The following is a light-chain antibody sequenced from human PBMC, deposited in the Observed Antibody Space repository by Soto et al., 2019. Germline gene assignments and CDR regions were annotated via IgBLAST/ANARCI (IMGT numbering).Light chain of an antibody. CDR1: SSDVGGYNY. Sequence: QSALTQPASVSGSRGQSITISCTGTSSDVGGYNYVSWYQQHPGKAPKLMIYEVSNRPSGVSNRFSGSKSGNTASLTISGLKAEDEADYYCSPYTSSGTTYVFAKGTKVTV. V-gene: IGLV2-14*01. CDR2: EVS. J-gene: IGLJ1*01. CDR3: SPYTSSGTTYV.